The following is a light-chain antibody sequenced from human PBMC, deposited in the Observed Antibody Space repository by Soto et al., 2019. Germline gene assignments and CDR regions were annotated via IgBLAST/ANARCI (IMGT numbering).Light chain of an antibody. CDR3: QQYNTYST. CDR2: KAS. Sequence: DIQMTQSPSTLSASVGDRVTITCRASQSISYWLAWYQQKPGKAPKLLIYKASTLQTGVPSRFSGSGSGTEFTLTISGLQPDDFATYYCQQYNTYSTFGQGTRLEIK. V-gene: IGKV1-5*03. J-gene: IGKJ5*01. CDR1: QSISYW.